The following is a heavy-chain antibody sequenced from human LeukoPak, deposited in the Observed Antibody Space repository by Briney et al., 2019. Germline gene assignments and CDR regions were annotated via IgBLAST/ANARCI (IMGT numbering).Heavy chain of an antibody. CDR1: GFTFSSYG. D-gene: IGHD6-19*01. V-gene: IGHV3-33*01. J-gene: IGHJ4*02. Sequence: GGSLRLSCAASGFTFSSYGMHWVRQAPGKGLEWVAVIWYDGSNKYYADSVKGRFTISRDNSKNTLYLQMNSLRAEDTAVYYCARDFHPIAVAAAFDYWGQGTLVTVSS. CDR2: IWYDGSNK. CDR3: ARDFHPIAVAAAFDY.